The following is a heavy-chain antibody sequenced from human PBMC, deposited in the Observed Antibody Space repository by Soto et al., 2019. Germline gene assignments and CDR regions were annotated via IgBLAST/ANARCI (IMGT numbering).Heavy chain of an antibody. D-gene: IGHD6-6*01. J-gene: IGHJ4*02. V-gene: IGHV1-18*01. CDR1: GSGFTTSG. Sequence: QVHLVQSGAEVKTPGASVKVSCQGSGSGFTTSGITWVRQAPGPGLEWMAWISAHNGNTNYAQKLKGRYTVTRDTSTSTAYKELRSLRSDDTAVYYGARGRDGDYWGQGALVTVSS. CDR2: ISAHNGNT. CDR3: ARGRDGDY.